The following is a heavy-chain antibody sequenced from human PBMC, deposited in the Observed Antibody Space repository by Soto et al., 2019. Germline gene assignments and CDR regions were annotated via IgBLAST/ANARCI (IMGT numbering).Heavy chain of an antibody. CDR2: INPSGGST. V-gene: IGHV1-46*03. Sequence: ASVKVSCKASGYTFTSYYMHWVRQAPGQGLEWMGIINPSGGSTTYAQKFHGRVTMTRDTSTSTVYMELSSLRSEDTAVYYCATAYKLGRPDYYYYYMDVWGKGTTVTVSS. CDR3: ATAYKLGRPDYYYYYMDV. J-gene: IGHJ6*03. D-gene: IGHD1-1*01. CDR1: GYTFTSYY.